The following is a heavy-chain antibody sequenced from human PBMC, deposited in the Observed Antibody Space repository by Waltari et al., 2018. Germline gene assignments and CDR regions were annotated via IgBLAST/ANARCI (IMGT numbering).Heavy chain of an antibody. V-gene: IGHV1-2*02. CDR3: ASRITMIVM. CDR1: GYTFTGYY. D-gene: IGHD3-22*01. Sequence: QVQLVQSGAEVKKPGASVKVSCKASGYTFTGYYMHWVRQAPGQGLEWMGWINPNSGGTNYEQKFQGRVTMTRDTSISTAYMELSRLRSDDTAVYYCASRITMIVMWGQGTLVTVSS. J-gene: IGHJ4*02. CDR2: INPNSGGT.